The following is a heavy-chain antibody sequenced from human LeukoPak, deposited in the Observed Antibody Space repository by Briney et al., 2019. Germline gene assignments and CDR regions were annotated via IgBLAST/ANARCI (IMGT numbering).Heavy chain of an antibody. Sequence: PSETLSLTCTVSGGSISSYYWSWIRQPPGKGLEWIGYIYYSGSTNYNPSLKSRVTISVDTSKNQFSLKLSSVTAADTAVYYCARWHGDYSDYWGQGTLVTVSS. CDR2: IYYSGST. CDR1: GGSISSYY. CDR3: ARWHGDYSDY. D-gene: IGHD4-17*01. J-gene: IGHJ4*02. V-gene: IGHV4-59*01.